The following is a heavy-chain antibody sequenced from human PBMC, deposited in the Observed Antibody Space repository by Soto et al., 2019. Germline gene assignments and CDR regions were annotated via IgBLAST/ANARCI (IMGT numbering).Heavy chain of an antibody. J-gene: IGHJ4*02. CDR1: GFTFSSYA. CDR3: AKDAGDCTNGGCYGWDY. Sequence: EVQLLESGGGLVQPGGSLRLSCAASGFTFSSYAMSWVRQAPGKGLEWVSAISGSGGSTYYADSVKGRFTISRDNSKNTLYLQMNSLRAEDTAVYYCAKDAGDCTNGGCYGWDYWGQGTLVTVSS. CDR2: ISGSGGST. V-gene: IGHV3-23*01. D-gene: IGHD2-8*01.